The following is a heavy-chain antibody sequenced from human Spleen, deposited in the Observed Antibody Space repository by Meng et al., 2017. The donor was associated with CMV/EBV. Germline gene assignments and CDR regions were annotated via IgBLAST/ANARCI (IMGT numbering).Heavy chain of an antibody. V-gene: IGHV3-21*01. D-gene: IGHD1-1*01. CDR2: TRSASSYI. CDR1: GFTVNSNS. J-gene: IGHJ4*02. Sequence: SGFTVNSNSMHWVRQAPGKGLEWVSSTRSASSYIYYADAVKGRFTIPRDNAKNSLYLQMNSLSAEDTAVYYCARDRGPGTPYFFDYWGQGALVTVSS. CDR3: ARDRGPGTPYFFDY.